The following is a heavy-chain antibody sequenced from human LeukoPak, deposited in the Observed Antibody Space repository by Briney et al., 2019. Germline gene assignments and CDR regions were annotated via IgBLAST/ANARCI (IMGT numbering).Heavy chain of an antibody. CDR1: GGSFSGYY. Sequence: KPSETLSLTCAVYGGSFSGYYWSWIRQPPGKGLEWIGEINHSGSTNYNPSLKSRVTISVDTSKNQFSLKLSSVTAADTAVCYCARHGRTYDSSGYYALRYWGQGTLVTVSS. V-gene: IGHV4-34*01. CDR2: INHSGST. CDR3: ARHGRTYDSSGYYALRY. J-gene: IGHJ4*02. D-gene: IGHD3-22*01.